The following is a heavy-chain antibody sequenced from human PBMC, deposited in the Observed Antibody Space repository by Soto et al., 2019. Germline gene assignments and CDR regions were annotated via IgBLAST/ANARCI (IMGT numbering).Heavy chain of an antibody. CDR3: AREGVAPYYYYGMDI. D-gene: IGHD5-12*01. CDR2: ISRNSGSI. CDR1: GFTFDDYA. V-gene: IGHV3-9*01. J-gene: IGHJ6*02. Sequence: GGSLRLSCAASGFTFDDYAMHWVRQAPGKGLEWVSGISRNSGSIGYADSVKGRFTISRDNAKNSLYLQMNSLRSDDTAVYYCAREGVAPYYYYGMDIWGQGTPVTVSS.